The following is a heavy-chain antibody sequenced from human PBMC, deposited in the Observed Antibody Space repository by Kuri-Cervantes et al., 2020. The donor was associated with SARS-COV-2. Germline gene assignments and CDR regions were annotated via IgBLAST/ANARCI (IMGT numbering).Heavy chain of an antibody. CDR3: ARDFAAAGGIYCFDY. CDR2: ISSSSSYI. J-gene: IGHJ4*02. Sequence: ESLKISCAASGFTFSSYSMNWVRQAPGKGLEWVSAISSSSSYIYYPDSVKSRFTTSRDNAKKSLYLQMNSLRAEDTAVYYCARDFAAAGGIYCFDYWGQGTLVTVSS. D-gene: IGHD6-13*01. V-gene: IGHV3-21*01. CDR1: GFTFSSYS.